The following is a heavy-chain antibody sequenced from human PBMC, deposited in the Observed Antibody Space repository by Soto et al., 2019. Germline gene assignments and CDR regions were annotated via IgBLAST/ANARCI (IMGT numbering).Heavy chain of an antibody. V-gene: IGHV3-21*06. Sequence: PGGSLRLSCAASGFTFTRYSRNWVRQAPGKGLEWVSSISSTTNYIYYGDSMKGRFTISRDNAKNSLYLEMKSLRAEDTAVYYCARESEDLTSNFDYWGQGTLVTVSS. J-gene: IGHJ4*02. CDR1: GFTFTRYS. CDR3: ARESEDLTSNFDY. CDR2: ISSTTNYI.